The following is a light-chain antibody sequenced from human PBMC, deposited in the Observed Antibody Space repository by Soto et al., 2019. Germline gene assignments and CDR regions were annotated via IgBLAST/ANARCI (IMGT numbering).Light chain of an antibody. V-gene: IGKV3-20*01. CDR2: GAS. CDR1: QSVSSRS. Sequence: EIVLTQSPGTLSLYPGDSAALSCRASQSVSSRSLAWYQQKRGQAPRLLIHGASNRATGIPDRFSGSGSGTDFTLTISRLEPEDFAVYYCQQYGSSPRTFGRGTKLEV. J-gene: IGKJ4*02. CDR3: QQYGSSPRT.